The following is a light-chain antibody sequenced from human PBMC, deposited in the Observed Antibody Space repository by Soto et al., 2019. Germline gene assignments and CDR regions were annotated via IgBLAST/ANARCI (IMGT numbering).Light chain of an antibody. CDR1: SSDVGGYNY. CDR2: EVS. Sequence: QSVLTQPASVSGSPGQSITISCTGTSSDVGGYNYVSWYLHHPGKAPKLMIYEVSNWPSGVSNRFSGSKSGNTASLTISGLQADDEADYYCSSYTSSSRYVFGTGTKVTVL. V-gene: IGLV2-14*01. CDR3: SSYTSSSRYV. J-gene: IGLJ1*01.